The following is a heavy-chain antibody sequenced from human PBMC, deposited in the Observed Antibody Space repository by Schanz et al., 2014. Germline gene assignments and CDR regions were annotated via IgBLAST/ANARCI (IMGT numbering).Heavy chain of an antibody. D-gene: IGHD3-3*01. V-gene: IGHV1-18*01. Sequence: QIQLVQSGPEVKKPGATVKVSCKASGYIFINSGISWVRQAPGQGLEWMGWISVYNHNKEYDQKFQGRVTMTTDTSTSTAYMALTDLRSDDTAVYYCARDRRFFDRDDLYYFDSWGQGTLV. CDR3: ARDRRFFDRDDLYYFDS. CDR1: GYIFINSG. J-gene: IGHJ4*02. CDR2: ISVYNHNK.